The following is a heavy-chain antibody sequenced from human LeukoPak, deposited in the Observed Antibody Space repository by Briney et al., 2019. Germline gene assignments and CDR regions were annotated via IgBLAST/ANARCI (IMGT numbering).Heavy chain of an antibody. CDR3: AFYYYDSSGYL. Sequence: GGSLRLSCAASGFTFSSYSMNWVRQAPGKGLEWVSYISSSSSTIYYADFVKGRFTISRDNSKNTLYLQMNSLRAEDTAVYYCAFYYYDSSGYLWGQGTLVTVSS. CDR2: ISSSSSTI. D-gene: IGHD3-22*01. V-gene: IGHV3-48*01. CDR1: GFTFSSYS. J-gene: IGHJ4*02.